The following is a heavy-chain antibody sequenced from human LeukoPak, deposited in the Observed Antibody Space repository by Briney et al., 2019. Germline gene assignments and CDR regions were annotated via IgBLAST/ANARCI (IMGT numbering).Heavy chain of an antibody. CDR1: GYSIRNGDY. CDR2: IYHSGST. Sequence: SETLSLTCAVSGYSIRNGDYWGWIRQPPGKGLEWIGSIYHSGSTYYNPSLKSRVTISVDTSKNQFSLKLSSVTAADTAVYYCERGQDYDMKECDYWGQGTLVTVSS. D-gene: IGHD3-22*01. CDR3: ERGQDYDMKECDY. J-gene: IGHJ4*02. V-gene: IGHV4-38-2*01.